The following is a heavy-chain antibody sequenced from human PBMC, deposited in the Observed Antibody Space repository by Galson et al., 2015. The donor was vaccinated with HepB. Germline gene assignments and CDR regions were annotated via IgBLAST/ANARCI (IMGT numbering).Heavy chain of an antibody. V-gene: IGHV3-30*18. CDR1: GFTFSSYG. D-gene: IGHD4-17*01. CDR3: AKATLLHDYGDYVAFDY. Sequence: SLRLSCAASGFTFSSYGMHWVRQAPGKGLEWVAVISYDGSNKYYADSVKGRFTISRDNSKNTLYLQMNSLRAEDTAVYYCAKATLLHDYGDYVAFDYWGQGTLVTVSS. J-gene: IGHJ4*02. CDR2: ISYDGSNK.